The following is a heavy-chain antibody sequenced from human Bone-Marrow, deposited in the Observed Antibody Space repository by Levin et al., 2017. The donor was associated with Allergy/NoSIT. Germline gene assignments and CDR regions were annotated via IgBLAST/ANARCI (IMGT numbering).Heavy chain of an antibody. CDR2: IWFDETDT. CDR1: GFTFSTYA. D-gene: IGHD4-17*01. J-gene: IGHJ3*02. CDR3: ARDSYGEHAFDI. V-gene: IGHV3-33*01. Sequence: GESLKISCVASGFTFSTYAMHWVRQAPGRGLEWVALIWFDETDTNYADSVQGRFTISRDNSKNTVYLQISSLRAEDTAVYYCARDSYGEHAFDIWGQGTMVTVSS.